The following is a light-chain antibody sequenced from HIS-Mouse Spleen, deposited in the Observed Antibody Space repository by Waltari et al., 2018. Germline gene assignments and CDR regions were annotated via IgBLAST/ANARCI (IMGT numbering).Light chain of an antibody. CDR1: NIGSKS. J-gene: IGLJ2*01. Sequence: SYVLTQPPSVSVAPGKTARITCGGNNIGSKSVNWYQQKPGQAPSLVVYDDSDRPSGIPERFSGSTSGNTATLTISRVEAGDEADYYCQVWDSSSDHVVFGGGTKLTVL. CDR3: QVWDSSSDHVV. V-gene: IGLV3-21*03. CDR2: DDS.